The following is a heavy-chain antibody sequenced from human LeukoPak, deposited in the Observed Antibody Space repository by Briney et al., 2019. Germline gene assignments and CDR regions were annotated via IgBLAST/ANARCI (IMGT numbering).Heavy chain of an antibody. V-gene: IGHV1-2*02. CDR1: GYAFTRHY. CDR2: INPNSGGT. D-gene: IGHD2-21*02. J-gene: IGHJ4*02. CDR3: ASPLAYCGGDCLPNFLDY. Sequence: ASVKVSCKASGYAFTRHYMHWVRQAPGQGLEWMGWINPNSGGTNYAQKFQGRVTMTRDTSISTAYMELSRLRSDDTAVYYCASPLAYCGGDCLPNFLDYWGQGTLATVSS.